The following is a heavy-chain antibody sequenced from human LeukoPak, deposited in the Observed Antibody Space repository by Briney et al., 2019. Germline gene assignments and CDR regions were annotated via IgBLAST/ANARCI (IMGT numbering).Heavy chain of an antibody. D-gene: IGHD3-3*01. CDR1: AYTFIGHY. Sequence: GESLKISSHASAYTFIGHYNGCVLQKPGKGLEWMGIIFPTDSDTTYSPSFQGQVIISADQSTGTAYLQWSSLRASDTAMYYCACIIFRAGEYVDAFDVWGERTVVTVSS. V-gene: IGHV5-51*01. CDR2: IFPTDSDT. CDR3: ACIIFRAGEYVDAFDV. J-gene: IGHJ3*01.